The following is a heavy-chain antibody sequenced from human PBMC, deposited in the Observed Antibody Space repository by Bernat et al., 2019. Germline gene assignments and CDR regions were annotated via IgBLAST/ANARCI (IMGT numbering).Heavy chain of an antibody. CDR3: ARHANIVLVPTAKGFDF. D-gene: IGHD2-2*01. CDR2: IYYSGNT. V-gene: IGHV4-39*01. CDR1: GDHISYSSNYS. J-gene: IGHJ3*01. Sequence: QLQLQESGPGLAKPSETLSLTCTVSGDHISYSSNYSWGWVRQPPGKGLDWIGSIYYSGNTYYNPSLKSRVTISVDTSKNQFSLQLRSVTAADTAVYYCARHANIVLVPTAKGFDFWGQGTMVTVSS.